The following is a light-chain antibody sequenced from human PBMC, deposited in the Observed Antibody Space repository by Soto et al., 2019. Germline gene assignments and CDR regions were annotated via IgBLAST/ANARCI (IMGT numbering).Light chain of an antibody. Sequence: DVVMTQSPLSLPVTLGQPASISCRSNQSLVHSDGIAYFSWFQQRPGRSPRRLIYKVSNRDSGVPARFSGSGSGTDFALKIRSVEAEDVGVENWWPGPHWRMTWGEGTRLEI. V-gene: IGKV2-30*02. CDR2: KVS. J-gene: IGKJ5*01. CDR1: QSLVHSDGIAY. CDR3: WPGPHWRMT.